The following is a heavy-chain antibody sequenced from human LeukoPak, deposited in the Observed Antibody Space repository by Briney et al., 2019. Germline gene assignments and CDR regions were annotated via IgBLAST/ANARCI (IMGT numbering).Heavy chain of an antibody. CDR3: ARRGPIGTLPYYFDY. Sequence: KCGESLKISCRGSGYGFTSYWIVWVRQMPGRGLEWMGIIYPGDSDTRYSPSFQGQVTISADKSTRTAYLQWSSLKASDTAIYYCARRGPIGTLPYYFDYWGQGTLVTVSS. CDR2: IYPGDSDT. V-gene: IGHV5-51*01. J-gene: IGHJ4*02. CDR1: GYGFTSYW. D-gene: IGHD1-26*01.